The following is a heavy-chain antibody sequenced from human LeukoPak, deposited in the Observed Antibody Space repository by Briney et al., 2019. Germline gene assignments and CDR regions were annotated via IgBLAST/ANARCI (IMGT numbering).Heavy chain of an antibody. Sequence: PSETLSLTCTVSGGSISSYYWSWIRQPPGKELEWIGYIYYSGSTNYNPSLKSRVTISVDTSKNQFSLKLSSVTAAVTAVYYCARVGSSWRYFDYWGQGTLVTVSS. V-gene: IGHV4-59*01. J-gene: IGHJ4*02. D-gene: IGHD6-13*01. CDR2: IYYSGST. CDR1: GGSISSYY. CDR3: ARVGSSWRYFDY.